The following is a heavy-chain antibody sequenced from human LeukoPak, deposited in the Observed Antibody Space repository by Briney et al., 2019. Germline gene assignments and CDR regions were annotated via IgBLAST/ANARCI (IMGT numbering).Heavy chain of an antibody. CDR2: IYHSGST. V-gene: IGHV4-30-2*01. CDR1: GGSISSGGYY. D-gene: IGHD3-3*01. Sequence: PSQTLSLTCTVSGGSISSGGYYWSWIRQPPGKGLEWIGYIYHSGSTYYNPSLKSRVTISVDRSKNQFSLKLSSVTAADTAVYCCARERHPQLRFLESGDYWGQGTLVTASS. CDR3: ARERHPQLRFLESGDY. J-gene: IGHJ4*02.